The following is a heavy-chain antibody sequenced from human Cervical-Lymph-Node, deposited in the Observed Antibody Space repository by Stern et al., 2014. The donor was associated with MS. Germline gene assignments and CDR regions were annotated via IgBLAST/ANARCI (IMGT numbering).Heavy chain of an antibody. CDR2: LFSNHKK. J-gene: IGHJ6*02. CDR1: GFSFRNTRMG. D-gene: IGHD1-14*01. CDR3: ARIREEPEPGTFIVEDFGMDV. V-gene: IGHV2-26*01. Sequence: ESGPVLMKPTETLTLTCTVSGFSFRNTRMGVSWIRQPPGKALEWLVHLFSNHKKFYSTSLENRLTISKDTSKSQVVLTMTNVDPVDTATYYCARIREEPEPGTFIVEDFGMDVWGQGTTVIVSS.